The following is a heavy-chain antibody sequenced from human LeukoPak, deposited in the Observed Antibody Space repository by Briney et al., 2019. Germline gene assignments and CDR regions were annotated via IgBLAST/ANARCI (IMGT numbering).Heavy chain of an antibody. V-gene: IGHV3-21*01. Sequence: GGSLRLSCAASGFSFSSYSINWIRQTPGKGLEWVSSISSGSNYIYYADSVKGRFIISRDNAENSLHLQMNGLRAEDTAVYYCARDGWPGSSYYRPFDYWGQGTLVTVSS. CDR3: ARDGWPGSSYYRPFDY. D-gene: IGHD3-10*01. CDR2: ISSGSNYI. CDR1: GFSFSSYS. J-gene: IGHJ4*02.